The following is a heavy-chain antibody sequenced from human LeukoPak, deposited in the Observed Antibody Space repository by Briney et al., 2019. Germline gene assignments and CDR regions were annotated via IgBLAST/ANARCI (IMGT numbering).Heavy chain of an antibody. CDR3: ARGGYDFWSGYYWQGNFNWFDP. Sequence: PGGSLRLSCAASGFTFSSYSMNWVRQAPGKGLEWVSSISSSSSYIYYADSVKGRFTISRDNAKNSLYLQMNSLRAEDTAVYYCARGGYDFWSGYYWQGNFNWFDPWGQGTLVTVSS. CDR2: ISSSSSYI. D-gene: IGHD3-3*01. CDR1: GFTFSSYS. V-gene: IGHV3-21*01. J-gene: IGHJ5*02.